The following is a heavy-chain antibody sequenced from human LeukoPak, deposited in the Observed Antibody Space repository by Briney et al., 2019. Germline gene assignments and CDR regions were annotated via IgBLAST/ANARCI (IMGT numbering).Heavy chain of an antibody. V-gene: IGHV1-69*01. CDR2: ITPIFGTA. D-gene: IGHD2-2*02. J-gene: IGHJ6*02. CDR1: GGTFSSYA. Sequence: ASVKVSCKASGGTFSSYAISWVRQAPGQGLEWMGGITPIFGTANYAQKFQGRVTITADESTSTAYMELSSLRSEDTAVYYCARPEHGCSSTSCYRDYYYYYGMDVWGQGTTVTVSS. CDR3: ARPEHGCSSTSCYRDYYYYYGMDV.